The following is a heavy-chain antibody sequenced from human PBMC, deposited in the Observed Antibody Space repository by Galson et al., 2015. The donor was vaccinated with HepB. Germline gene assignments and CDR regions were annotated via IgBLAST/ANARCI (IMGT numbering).Heavy chain of an antibody. CDR3: ARIYDILTGYYPSVDQQAEDLGY. Sequence: SLRLSCAASGFTFSSYSMNWVRQAPGKGLEWVSSISSSSSYIYYADSVKGRFTISRDNAKNSLYLQMNSLRAEDTAVYYCARIYDILTGYYPSVDQQAEDLGYWGQGTLVTASS. D-gene: IGHD3-9*01. CDR2: ISSSSSYI. V-gene: IGHV3-21*01. CDR1: GFTFSSYS. J-gene: IGHJ4*02.